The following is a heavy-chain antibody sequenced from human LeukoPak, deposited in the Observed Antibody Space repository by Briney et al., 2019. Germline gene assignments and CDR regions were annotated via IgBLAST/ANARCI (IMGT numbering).Heavy chain of an antibody. CDR1: GFTFSSYG. CDR2: IRYDGSNK. CDR3: AKALGYDSSGYYYYYYYMDV. J-gene: IGHJ6*03. Sequence: GGSLRLSCAASGFTFSSYGMSWVRQAPGKGLEWVAFIRYDGSNKYYADSVKGRFTISRDNSKNTLYLQMNSLRAEDTAVYYCAKALGYDSSGYYYYYYYMDVWGKGTTVTISS. V-gene: IGHV3-30*02. D-gene: IGHD3-22*01.